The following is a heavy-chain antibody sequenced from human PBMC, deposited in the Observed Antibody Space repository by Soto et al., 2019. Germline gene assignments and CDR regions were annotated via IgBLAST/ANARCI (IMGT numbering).Heavy chain of an antibody. V-gene: IGHV1-18*01. CDR2: ISAYNGNT. D-gene: IGHD3-22*01. CDR3: ARGPTGSGYYSLHYYNYYGMEV. J-gene: IGHJ6*02. CDR1: GYTFTSYG. Sequence: QVQLVQSGAEVKKPGASVKVSCKASGYTFTSYGISWVRQAPGQGLEWMGWISAYNGNTNHEQKLQGRVTMTTDTSMSTAYMELRSLRSDDTTVYYCARGPTGSGYYSLHYYNYYGMEVWGQGTTVTDSS.